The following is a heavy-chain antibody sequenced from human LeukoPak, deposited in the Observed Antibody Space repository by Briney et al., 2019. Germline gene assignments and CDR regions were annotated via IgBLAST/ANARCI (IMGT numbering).Heavy chain of an antibody. D-gene: IGHD6-13*01. CDR3: ARGSSSSWSLPFPPRKRDKDNWFDP. Sequence: SETLSLTCTVSGGSISSYYWSWIRQPPGKGLEWIGEINHSGSTNYNPSLKSRVTISVDTSKNQFSLKLSSVTAADTAVYYRARGSSSSWSLPFPPRKRDKDNWFDPWGQGTLVTVSS. V-gene: IGHV4-34*01. CDR1: GGSISSYY. J-gene: IGHJ5*02. CDR2: INHSGST.